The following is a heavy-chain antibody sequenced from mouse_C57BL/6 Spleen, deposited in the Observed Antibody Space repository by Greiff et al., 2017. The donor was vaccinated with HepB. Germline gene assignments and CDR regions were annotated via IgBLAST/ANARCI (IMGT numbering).Heavy chain of an antibody. CDR3: AIHYYGSSYYAMDY. J-gene: IGHJ4*01. Sequence: QVQLQQPGAELVKPGASVKLSCKASGYTFTSYWMHWVKQRPGQGLEWIGMIHPNSGSTNYNEKFKSKATLTVDKSSSTAYMQLSSLTSEDSAVYYCAIHYYGSSYYAMDYWGQGTSVTVSS. D-gene: IGHD1-1*01. V-gene: IGHV1-64*01. CDR1: GYTFTSYW. CDR2: IHPNSGST.